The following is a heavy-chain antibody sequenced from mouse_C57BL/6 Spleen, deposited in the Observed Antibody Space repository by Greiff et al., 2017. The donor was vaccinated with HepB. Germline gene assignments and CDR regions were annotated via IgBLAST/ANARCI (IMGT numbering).Heavy chain of an antibody. CDR2: INPSNGGT. V-gene: IGHV1-53*01. D-gene: IGHD1-1*01. CDR1: GYTFTSYW. Sequence: QVQLQQPGTELVKPGASVKLSCKASGYTFTSYWMHWVKQRPGQGLEWIGNINPSNGGTNYNEKFKSKATLTVDKSSSTAYIQLSSLTSEDSAVYYCARDFSSFYALDYWGQGTSVTVSS. CDR3: ARDFSSFYALDY. J-gene: IGHJ4*01.